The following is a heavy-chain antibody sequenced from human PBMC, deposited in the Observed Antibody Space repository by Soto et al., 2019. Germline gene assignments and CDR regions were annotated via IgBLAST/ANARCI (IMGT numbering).Heavy chain of an antibody. D-gene: IGHD1-20*01. CDR3: AWRITGSPNYYYGMDV. CDR2: IIPIFGTA. V-gene: IGHV1-69*12. J-gene: IGHJ6*02. CDR1: GGTFSSYA. Sequence: QVQLVQSGAEVKKPGSSVKVSCKASGGTFSSYAINWVRQAPGQGLEWMGGIIPIFGTADYAQKFQGRVTITADESTSTAYMELSSLRSEDTAVSYCAWRITGSPNYYYGMDVWGQGTTVTVSS.